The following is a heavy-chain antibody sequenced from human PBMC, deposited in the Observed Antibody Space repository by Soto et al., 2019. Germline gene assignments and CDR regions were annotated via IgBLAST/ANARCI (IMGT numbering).Heavy chain of an antibody. CDR1: GDSVSDTNAV. J-gene: IGHJ4*02. CDR2: TYYRSMWYN. Sequence: SQTLSLTCAISGDSVSDTNAVWNCIRQSPSRGLEWLGRTYYRSMWYNDYALSVKSRISINPDTSKNQFSLQLNSVTPEDTAMYYCATGDYTLDYWGQGSLVTVSS. V-gene: IGHV6-1*01. CDR3: ATGDYTLDY. D-gene: IGHD4-4*01.